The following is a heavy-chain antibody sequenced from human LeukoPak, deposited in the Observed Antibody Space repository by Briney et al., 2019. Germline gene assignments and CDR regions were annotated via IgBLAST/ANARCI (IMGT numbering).Heavy chain of an antibody. CDR3: ARDQCSTTSCYTYYMDV. Sequence: GGSLRLSCAASGFTFSIYWMSWVRQAPGKGLEWVSSISSSSYMYYADSVKGRFTISRDNAKNSLYLQMDSLRAEDTAVYYCARDQCSTTSCYTYYMDVWGDGTTVTVSS. D-gene: IGHD2-2*02. CDR1: GFTFSIYW. V-gene: IGHV3-21*01. CDR2: ISSSSYM. J-gene: IGHJ6*03.